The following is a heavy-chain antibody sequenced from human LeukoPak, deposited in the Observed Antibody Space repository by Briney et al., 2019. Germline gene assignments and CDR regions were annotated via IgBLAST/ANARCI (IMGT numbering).Heavy chain of an antibody. D-gene: IGHD6-13*01. CDR2: ISSSSDYI. CDR3: VRAVFSSSYYWDY. CDR1: GFTFSSYS. Sequence: PGGSLRLSCAASGFTFSSYSMNWVRQAPGKGLEWVSSISSSSDYIYYADSVKGRFTISRDNAKNSLFLQMSSLRAEDTAVYYCVRAVFSSSYYWDYWGQGTLVTVSS. V-gene: IGHV3-21*01. J-gene: IGHJ4*02.